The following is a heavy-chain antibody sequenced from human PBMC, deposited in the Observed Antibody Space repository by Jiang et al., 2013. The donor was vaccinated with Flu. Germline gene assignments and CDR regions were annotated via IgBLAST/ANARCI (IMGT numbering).Heavy chain of an antibody. CDR2: MKQDGSEI. CDR3: ARGRRGPDY. CDR1: GSTFSSFS. Sequence: QLLESGGGLVQPGGSLRLSCAASGSTFSSFSMTWVRQAPGKGLEWVANMKQDGSEIYYVDSVKGRFTISRDNGKNSLYLQMNSLRVEDTAVYYCARGRRGPDYWGQGTLVTVSS. V-gene: IGHV3-7*03. J-gene: IGHJ4*02.